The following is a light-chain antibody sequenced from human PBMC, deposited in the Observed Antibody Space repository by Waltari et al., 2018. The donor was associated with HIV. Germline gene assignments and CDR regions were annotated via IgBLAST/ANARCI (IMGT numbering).Light chain of an antibody. V-gene: IGKV3-11*01. J-gene: IGKJ4*01. CDR1: QSVSSY. Sequence: EIVLTQSPATLYLSPGERSTLSCRASQSVSSYLAWYQQKPGQAPRLLIYDASNRATGIPARFSGSGSATDFTLTICSLEPQDFAVYYCQQRSNWPLTFGGGTKVEIK. CDR2: DAS. CDR3: QQRSNWPLT.